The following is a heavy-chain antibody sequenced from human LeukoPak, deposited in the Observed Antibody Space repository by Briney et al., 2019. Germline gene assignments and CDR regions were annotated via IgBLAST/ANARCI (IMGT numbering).Heavy chain of an antibody. CDR2: INPNSGGT. J-gene: IGHJ4*02. CDR1: GYTFTVYY. D-gene: IGHD6-19*01. V-gene: IGHV1-2*02. CDR3: ARDLIAVAGLPFDY. Sequence: ASVKVSCKASGYTFTVYYMHWVRQAPGQGLESMGWINPNSGGTNYAQKFQGRVTMTRDTSISTAYMELSRLRSDDTAVYYCARDLIAVAGLPFDYWGQGTLVTVSS.